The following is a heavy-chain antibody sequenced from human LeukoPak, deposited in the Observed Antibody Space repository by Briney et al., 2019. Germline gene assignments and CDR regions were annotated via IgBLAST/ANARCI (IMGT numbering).Heavy chain of an antibody. CDR1: GGSISSGGYS. CDR2: IYYSGST. D-gene: IGHD3-3*01. Sequence: NPSETLSLTCAVSGGSISSGGYSWSWIRQPPGKGLEWIGYIYYSGSTYYNPSLKSRVTISVDTSKHQFSLKLSSVTAADTAVYYCARAFWSGYSIDYWGQGTLVTVSS. CDR3: ARAFWSGYSIDY. V-gene: IGHV4-30-4*07. J-gene: IGHJ4*02.